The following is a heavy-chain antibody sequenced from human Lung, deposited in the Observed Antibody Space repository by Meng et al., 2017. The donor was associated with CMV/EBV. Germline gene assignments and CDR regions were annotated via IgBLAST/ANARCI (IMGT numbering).Heavy chain of an antibody. V-gene: IGHV3-33*06. J-gene: IGHJ6*02. CDR2: IWYDGSNK. CDR3: AKSQVYYDFWSGIKGRLVYYYYYGMDV. CDR1: GFTFSSYG. D-gene: IGHD3-3*01. Sequence: GGSLRLSCAASGFTFSSYGMHWVRQAPGKGLEWVAVIWYDGSNKYYADSVKGRFTSSRDNSKNTLYLEMNSLRAEDTAVYYCAKSQVYYDFWSGIKGRLVYYYYYGMDVWGQGTTVTVSS.